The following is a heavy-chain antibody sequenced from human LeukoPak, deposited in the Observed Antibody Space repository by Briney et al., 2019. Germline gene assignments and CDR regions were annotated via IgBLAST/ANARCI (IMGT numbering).Heavy chain of an antibody. Sequence: SETLSLTCAVYGGSFSGYYWSWIRQPPGKGLVWIGEINHSGSTNYNPSLKSRVTISVDTSKNQFSLKLSSVTAADPAVYYCARVHIAATLLNYFDYWGQGTLVTVSS. D-gene: IGHD5-12*01. CDR2: INHSGST. CDR3: ARVHIAATLLNYFDY. CDR1: GGSFSGYY. V-gene: IGHV4-34*01. J-gene: IGHJ4*02.